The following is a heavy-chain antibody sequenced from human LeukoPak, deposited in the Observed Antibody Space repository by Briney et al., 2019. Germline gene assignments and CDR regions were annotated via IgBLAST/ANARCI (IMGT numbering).Heavy chain of an antibody. J-gene: IGHJ4*02. CDR1: GFTFSNYW. Sequence: PGGSLRLPCAASGFTFSNYWMTWVRQAPGKGLEWVANIKQDGSEKYYVDSVKGRFTISRDNAKNSLYLQMNSLRAEDTAVYYCARDLATEYSSSSTPGEIDYWGQGTLVTVSS. CDR2: IKQDGSEK. D-gene: IGHD6-6*01. CDR3: ARDLATEYSSSSTPGEIDY. V-gene: IGHV3-7*01.